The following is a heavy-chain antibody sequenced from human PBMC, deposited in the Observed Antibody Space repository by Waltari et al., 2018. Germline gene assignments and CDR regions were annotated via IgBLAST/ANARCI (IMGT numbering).Heavy chain of an antibody. CDR1: GASVSGASYF. V-gene: IGHV4-61*02. Sequence: QVQLQESGPGLVKPSQTLSLTCTVSGASVSGASYFWNWIRQPAGQGLEWIARIYTTGRTDYNPSLQSRVTISADTSKNELSLKMSSVTAADTAVYYCARSGYDSTEGWLDPWGPGTLVTVSS. CDR3: ARSGYDSTEGWLDP. J-gene: IGHJ5*02. CDR2: IYTTGRT. D-gene: IGHD3-22*01.